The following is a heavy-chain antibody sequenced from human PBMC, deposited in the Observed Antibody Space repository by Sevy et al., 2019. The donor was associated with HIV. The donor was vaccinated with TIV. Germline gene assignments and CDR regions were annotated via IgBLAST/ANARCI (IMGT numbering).Heavy chain of an antibody. D-gene: IGHD1-26*01. V-gene: IGHV4-59*08. J-gene: IGHJ4*02. CDR1: GGSITSLY. CDR2: IYYNGHI. CDR3: AGENAWGRGYS. Sequence: SETLSLTCTVSGGSITSLYWNRIRQPPGRGLEWIANIYYNGHINYNPSLKSRVTLSLDTSKNQFSLRLSSVTAADTAMYYCAGENAWGRGYSWGQGTLVTVSS.